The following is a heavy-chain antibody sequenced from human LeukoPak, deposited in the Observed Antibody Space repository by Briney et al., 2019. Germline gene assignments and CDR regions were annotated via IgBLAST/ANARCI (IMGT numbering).Heavy chain of an antibody. CDR1: GYTFTNYG. CDR3: ARYSSKWSHRY. Sequence: ASVKVSCKASGYTFTNYGVTWVRQVPGQGLEWMGWISAYNGNTNYALKLQGRVAMTTDTSTTTAYMELRSLRSDDTAMYYCARYSSKWSHRYWGQGTLVTVSS. CDR2: ISAYNGNT. J-gene: IGHJ4*02. V-gene: IGHV1-18*01. D-gene: IGHD6-13*01.